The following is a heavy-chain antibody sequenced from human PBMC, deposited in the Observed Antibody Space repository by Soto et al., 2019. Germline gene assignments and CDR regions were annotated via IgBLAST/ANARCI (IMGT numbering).Heavy chain of an antibody. CDR2: MYYTGVT. Sequence: SETLSLTCSVSGGSVRSGNHFWNWIRQPPGRGLEWLGYMYYTGVTNYNPSLKSRASMSVDTSKDQFSLNLTSLTAADTAVYYCARGGEPLGYYGLDVWGQGTTVTVSS. V-gene: IGHV4-61*01. J-gene: IGHJ6*02. CDR1: GGSVRSGNHF. CDR3: ARGGEPLGYYGLDV.